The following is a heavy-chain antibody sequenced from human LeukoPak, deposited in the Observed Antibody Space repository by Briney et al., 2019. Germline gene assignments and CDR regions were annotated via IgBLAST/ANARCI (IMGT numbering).Heavy chain of an antibody. CDR3: ARVTNIVGATPIY. Sequence: ASVKVSCKASGYTFTGYCMHWVRQAPGQGLEWMGWINPNSGGTNYAQKFQGRVTMTRDTSISTAYMELSRLRSDDTAVYYCARVTNIVGATPIYWGQGTLVTVSS. V-gene: IGHV1-2*02. CDR2: INPNSGGT. J-gene: IGHJ4*02. D-gene: IGHD1-26*01. CDR1: GYTFTGYC.